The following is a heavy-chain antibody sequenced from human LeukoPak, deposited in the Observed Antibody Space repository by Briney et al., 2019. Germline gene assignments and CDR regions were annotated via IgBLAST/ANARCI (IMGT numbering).Heavy chain of an antibody. CDR1: GGSISSYY. Sequence: SETLSLTCTVSGGSISSYYWSWIRQPPGKGLGWIGYIYYSGSTNYNPSLKSRVTISVDTSKNQFSLKLSSVTAADTAVYYCARSTSSWSYYFDYWGQGTLVAVSS. CDR3: ARSTSSWSYYFDY. V-gene: IGHV4-59*08. CDR2: IYYSGST. D-gene: IGHD6-13*01. J-gene: IGHJ4*02.